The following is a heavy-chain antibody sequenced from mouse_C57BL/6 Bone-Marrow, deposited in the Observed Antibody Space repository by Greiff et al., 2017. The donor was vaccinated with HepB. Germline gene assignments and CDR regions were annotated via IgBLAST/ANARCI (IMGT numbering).Heavy chain of an antibody. CDR2: ICNGGNTL. V-gene: IGHV5-17*02. CDR3: GRGDY. Sequence: DVKLVESGGGLVQPGGSRKLSCAASGFTFSHFGMHWVRQAPEKGLEWVAFICNGGNTLYYADTLKGRFTISRDNPRNTLFLQMTSLRSEDTAIYYCGRGDYWGQGTTLTVSS. J-gene: IGHJ2*01. CDR1: GFTFSHFG.